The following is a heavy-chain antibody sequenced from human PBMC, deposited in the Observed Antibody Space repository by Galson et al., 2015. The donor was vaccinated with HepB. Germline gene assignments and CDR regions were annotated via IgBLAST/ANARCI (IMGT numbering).Heavy chain of an antibody. CDR1: GGSFSGYY. CDR3: ARGRRSSSGWYGGDYYYGMDV. J-gene: IGHJ6*02. D-gene: IGHD6-19*01. Sequence: ETLSLTCAVYGGSFSGYYWSWIRQPPGKGLEWIGEISHSGSTNYNPSLKSRVTISVDTSKNQFSLKLSSVTAADTAVYYCARGRRSSSGWYGGDYYYGMDVWGQGTTVTVSS. V-gene: IGHV4-34*01. CDR2: ISHSGST.